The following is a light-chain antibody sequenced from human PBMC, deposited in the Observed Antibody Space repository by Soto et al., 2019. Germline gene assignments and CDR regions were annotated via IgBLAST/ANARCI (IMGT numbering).Light chain of an antibody. CDR2: DVN. CDR3: SAHGGTNPYV. V-gene: IGLV2-8*01. Sequence: QSVLTQPPSASGSPGQSVAISCTGTASDIGGYSFVSWYQQHPGKAPKLLIYDVNKRPSGVPDRFSGSKSGNTASLTVSGLKAEDEAEYYCSAHGGTNPYVFGTGTKVTVL. J-gene: IGLJ1*01. CDR1: ASDIGGYSF.